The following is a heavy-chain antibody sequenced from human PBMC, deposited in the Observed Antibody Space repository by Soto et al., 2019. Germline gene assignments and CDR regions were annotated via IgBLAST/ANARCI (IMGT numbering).Heavy chain of an antibody. CDR1: GYTLTELS. J-gene: IGHJ6*02. D-gene: IGHD3-3*01. CDR3: AILVWSGYYPHYYYYGMDV. Sequence: ASVKVCCKVSGYTLTELSMHWVRQAPGKGLEWMGGFDPEDGETIYAQKFQGRVTMTENTSTDTAYMELSSLRSEETAVYYCAILVWSGYYPHYYYYGMDVWGQGTTVTVSS. V-gene: IGHV1-24*01. CDR2: FDPEDGET.